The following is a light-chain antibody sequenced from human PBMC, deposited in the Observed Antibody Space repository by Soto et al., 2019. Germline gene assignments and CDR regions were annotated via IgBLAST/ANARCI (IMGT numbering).Light chain of an antibody. Sequence: ASRMTQSPSSLSASTGDRVTITCRASQGISSYLAWYQQKPGKAPKLLIYAASTLQSGVPSRFSGSGSGTDFTLTISCLQSEDFATYYCRQYYSYPPLPFGGGTKVDIK. J-gene: IGKJ4*01. CDR3: RQYYSYPPLP. CDR2: AAS. CDR1: QGISSY. V-gene: IGKV1-8*01.